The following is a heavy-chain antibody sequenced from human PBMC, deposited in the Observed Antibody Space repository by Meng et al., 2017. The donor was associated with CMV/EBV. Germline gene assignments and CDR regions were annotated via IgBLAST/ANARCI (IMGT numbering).Heavy chain of an antibody. Sequence: QVSLPGSGPGLVKPSETLSLTCTVSGGSISSYYWSWIRQPAGKGLEWIGRIYTSGSTNYNPSLKSRVTMSVDTSKNQFSLKLSSVTAADTAVYYCAREMPIAAAGCFDYWGQGTLVTVSS. CDR3: AREMPIAAAGCFDY. J-gene: IGHJ4*02. CDR2: IYTSGST. D-gene: IGHD6-13*01. V-gene: IGHV4-4*07. CDR1: GGSISSYY.